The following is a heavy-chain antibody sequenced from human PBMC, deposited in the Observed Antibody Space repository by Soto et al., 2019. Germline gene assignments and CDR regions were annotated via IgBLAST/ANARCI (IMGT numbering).Heavy chain of an antibody. V-gene: IGHV4-30-2*01. CDR3: ARGMTTVTTLDY. CDR2: IYHSGST. Sequence: QLQLQESGSGLVKPSQTLSLTCAVSGGSISSGGYSWSWIRQPPGKGLEWIGYIYHSGSTYYNPSLTRRVTISVDTSKNQLSLKLSSVTAADTAVYLCARGMTTVTTLDYWGQRTLVTVSS. D-gene: IGHD4-4*01. J-gene: IGHJ4*02. CDR1: GGSISSGGYS.